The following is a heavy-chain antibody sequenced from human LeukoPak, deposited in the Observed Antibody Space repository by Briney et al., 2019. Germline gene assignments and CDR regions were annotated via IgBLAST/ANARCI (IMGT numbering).Heavy chain of an antibody. V-gene: IGHV3-74*01. CDR2: INSDGKTT. Sequence: GGSLRLSCAASGFTFSNSWMHWVRQAPGKGLVWVSRINSDGKTTTYADSVKGRFTISRDNADNTLYLQMNSLSAEDTALYYCAKDYPPYLGQGTLITVSA. CDR1: GFTFSNSW. CDR3: AKDYPPY. J-gene: IGHJ4*02.